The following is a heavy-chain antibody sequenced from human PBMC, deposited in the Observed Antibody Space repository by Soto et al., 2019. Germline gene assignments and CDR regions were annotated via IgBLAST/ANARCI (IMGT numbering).Heavy chain of an antibody. V-gene: IGHV1-2*02. CDR2: INPYSGGA. D-gene: IGHD2-21*01. Sequence: GASVKVSCKASGYTFTDYFIHWVRQAPGQGLEWIGWINPYSGGADLSQKFQGRVTMTRDTSISTAYMEVSSLRSDDTAVFYCARLMHYSHSGGSSLSGFDMWGQGTLLTVSS. CDR3: ARLMHYSHSGGSSLSGFDM. CDR1: GYTFTDYF. J-gene: IGHJ4*01.